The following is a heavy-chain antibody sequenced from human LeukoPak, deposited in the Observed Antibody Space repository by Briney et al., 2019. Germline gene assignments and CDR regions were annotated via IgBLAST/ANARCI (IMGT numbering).Heavy chain of an antibody. CDR2: IRFDGSAK. CDR1: GFTFSSYG. Sequence: PGGSLRLSCAASGFTFSSYGMHWVRQAPGKGLEWVAFIRFDGSAKYYADSVKGRFTISRDNAKNSLYLQMNSLRAEDTAVYYCARDHFYTPTNWFDPWGQGTLVTVSS. V-gene: IGHV3-30*02. J-gene: IGHJ5*02. D-gene: IGHD2/OR15-2a*01. CDR3: ARDHFYTPTNWFDP.